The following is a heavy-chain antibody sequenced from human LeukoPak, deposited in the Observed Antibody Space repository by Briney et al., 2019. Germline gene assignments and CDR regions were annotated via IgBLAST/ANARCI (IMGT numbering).Heavy chain of an antibody. V-gene: IGHV4-34*01. CDR2: INHSGST. J-gene: IGHJ5*02. D-gene: IGHD3-9*01. CDR1: GGSFSGYY. Sequence: SETLSLTCAVYGGSFSGYYWSWIRQPPGKGLEWIGEINHSGSTNYNPSLKSRVTISVDTSKNQFSLKLSSVTAADTAVYYCARARISILTGYLGRNWFDPWGQGTLVTVSS. CDR3: ARARISILTGYLGRNWFDP.